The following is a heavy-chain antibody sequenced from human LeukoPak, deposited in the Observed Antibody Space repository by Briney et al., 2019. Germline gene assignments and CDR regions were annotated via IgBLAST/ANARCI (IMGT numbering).Heavy chain of an antibody. Sequence: ASVKVSCKASGYTFTGYYLHWVRQARGQGLEWMGWINPNSGGTNYAQKFQGRVTMTRDTSISTAYMELSRLSSDDTAVYYCATDLGSSWIYWGQGTLVTVSS. CDR2: INPNSGGT. CDR1: GYTFTGYY. J-gene: IGHJ4*01. CDR3: ATDLGSSWIY. V-gene: IGHV1-2*02. D-gene: IGHD6-13*01.